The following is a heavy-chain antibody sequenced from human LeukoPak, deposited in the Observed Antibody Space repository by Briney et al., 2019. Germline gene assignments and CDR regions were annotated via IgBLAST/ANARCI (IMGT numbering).Heavy chain of an antibody. CDR2: INRDGGST. D-gene: IGHD5-12*01. J-gene: IGHJ4*02. CDR1: GFTLAEQT. V-gene: IGHV3-43*01. Sequence: GGPLRLSRSDTGFTLAEQTVQWAGDAPAKGLEGGSVINRDGGSTYYADSVKGRFAISRDNSRDSLYLHMTSLTTDDSALYYCARGYSDHDLAIDYWGQVTLVTVPS. CDR3: ARGYSDHDLAIDY.